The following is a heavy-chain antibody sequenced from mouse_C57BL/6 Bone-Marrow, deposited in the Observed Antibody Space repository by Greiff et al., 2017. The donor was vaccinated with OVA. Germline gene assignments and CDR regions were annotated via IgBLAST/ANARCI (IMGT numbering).Heavy chain of an antibody. Sequence: VQLQQSGPELVKPGAPVKISCKASGYAFSSSWMNWVKQRPGKGLEWIGRIYPGDGDTNYNGKFKGKATLTADKSSSTAYMQLSSLTSEDSAVYFCAREGKDSSGCPMGYWGQGTSVTVSS. CDR1: GYAFSSSW. J-gene: IGHJ4*01. CDR2: IYPGDGDT. D-gene: IGHD3-2*02. CDR3: AREGKDSSGCPMGY. V-gene: IGHV1-82*01.